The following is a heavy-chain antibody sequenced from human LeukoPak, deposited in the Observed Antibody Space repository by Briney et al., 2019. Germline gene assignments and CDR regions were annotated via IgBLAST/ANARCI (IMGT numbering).Heavy chain of an antibody. D-gene: IGHD6-19*01. J-gene: IGHJ4*02. CDR2: VSYDESNK. V-gene: IGHV3-30-3*01. CDR3: ARDSTGYYDFDY. CDR1: GFTFSTYA. Sequence: PGRSLRLSCAAFGFTFSTYAMHWVRQAPGKGLEWVAVVSYDESNKFYAESVKGRLTISRDNSKNTLYLQMNSLRAEDTAVYYCARDSTGYYDFDYWGQGTLVTVSS.